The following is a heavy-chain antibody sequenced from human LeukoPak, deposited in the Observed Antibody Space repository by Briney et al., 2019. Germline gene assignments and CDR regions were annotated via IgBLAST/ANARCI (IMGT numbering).Heavy chain of an antibody. D-gene: IGHD2-2*01. CDR1: GYTFTGYY. Sequence: ASVKVSCKASGYTFTGYYMHWVRQAPGRGLEWMGWINPNSGGTNYAQKFQGRVTMTRDTSISTAYMELSRLRSDDTAVHYCASGCSSTSCYEYYFDYWDQGTLATVSS. V-gene: IGHV1-2*02. CDR3: ASGCSSTSCYEYYFDY. J-gene: IGHJ4*02. CDR2: INPNSGGT.